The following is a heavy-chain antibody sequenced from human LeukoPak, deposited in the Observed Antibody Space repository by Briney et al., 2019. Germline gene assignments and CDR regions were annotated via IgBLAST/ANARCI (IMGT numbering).Heavy chain of an antibody. J-gene: IGHJ3*02. CDR3: ARGRALKDYGDYQDAFDI. D-gene: IGHD4-17*01. Sequence: GGSLRLSCAASGSTFSSYEMNWVRQAPGKGLEWVSYISSSGSTIYYADSVKGRFTISRDNAKNSLYLQMNSLRAEDTAVYYCARGRALKDYGDYQDAFDIWGQGTMVTVSS. CDR2: ISSSGSTI. V-gene: IGHV3-48*03. CDR1: GSTFSSYE.